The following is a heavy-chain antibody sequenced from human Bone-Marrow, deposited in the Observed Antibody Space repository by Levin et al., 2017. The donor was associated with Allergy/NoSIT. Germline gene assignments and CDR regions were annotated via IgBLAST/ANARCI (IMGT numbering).Heavy chain of an antibody. V-gene: IGHV1-46*01. Sequence: ASVKVSCKASGYTFTSYYMHWVRQAPGQGLEWMGIINPSGGSTSYAQKFQGRVTMTRDTSTSTVYMELSSLRSEDTAVYYCARDPGVAVDVGAFDPWGQGTLVTVSS. CDR2: INPSGGST. J-gene: IGHJ5*02. CDR1: GYTFTSYY. CDR3: ARDPGVAVDVGAFDP. D-gene: IGHD6-19*01.